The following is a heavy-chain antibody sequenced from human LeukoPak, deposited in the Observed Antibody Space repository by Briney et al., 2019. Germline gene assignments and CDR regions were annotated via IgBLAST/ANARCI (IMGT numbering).Heavy chain of an antibody. D-gene: IGHD2-21*02. CDR3: ARAAPGRDGGDEFDY. CDR1: GYSISSGYY. J-gene: IGHJ4*02. V-gene: IGHV4-38-2*02. CDR2: IYHSGST. Sequence: SETLSLTCTVSGYSISSGYYWGWIRQPPGKGLEWIGSIYHSGSTYYNPSLKSRVTISVDTSKNQFSLKLSSVTAADTAVYYCARAAPGRDGGDEFDYWGQGTLVTVSS.